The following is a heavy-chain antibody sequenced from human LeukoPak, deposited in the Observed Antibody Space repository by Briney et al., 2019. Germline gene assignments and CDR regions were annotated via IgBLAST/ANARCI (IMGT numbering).Heavy chain of an antibody. Sequence: SGPTLVKPTQTLTLTCTFSGFSLSTSGVGVGWIRQPPGKALEWLALIYWNDDKRYSPSLKSRLTITKDTSKNQVVLTMTNMDPVDTATYYCAHRRKVRFLERLFYYFDYWGQGTLVTVSS. CDR3: AHRRKVRFLERLFYYFDY. J-gene: IGHJ4*02. D-gene: IGHD3-3*01. V-gene: IGHV2-5*01. CDR2: IYWNDDK. CDR1: GFSLSTSGVG.